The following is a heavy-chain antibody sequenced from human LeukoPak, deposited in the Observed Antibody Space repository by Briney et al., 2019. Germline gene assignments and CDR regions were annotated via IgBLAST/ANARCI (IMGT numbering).Heavy chain of an antibody. D-gene: IGHD1-26*01. Sequence: SETLSLTCTVSGYSVTSGYYWGWIRQPPGKGLEWIGCIFHSGSSYFNSSLKSRLSILPDTYRNQFSLNLTSVTAADTAVYYCARGSWDINYVDFLGRGTLVTVYS. CDR2: IFHSGSS. J-gene: IGHJ4*02. V-gene: IGHV4-38-2*02. CDR3: ARGSWDINYVDF. CDR1: GYSVTSGYY.